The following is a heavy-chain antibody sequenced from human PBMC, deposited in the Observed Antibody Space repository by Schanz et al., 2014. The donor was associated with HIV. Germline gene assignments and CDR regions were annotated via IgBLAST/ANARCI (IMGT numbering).Heavy chain of an antibody. D-gene: IGHD3-22*01. J-gene: IGHJ4*02. CDR2: ISESGGRT. V-gene: IGHV3-23*04. Sequence: VQLVESGGGVVQPGRSLRVSCAASGFTFNNYAMTWVRQAPGKGLEWVPSISESGGRTYYADSVNGRFTISRDNSKNTLYLQMTTLRIDDTAVYYCAKPEYDSRGNSQTHFDYWGQGTLVTVSS. CDR1: GFTFNNYA. CDR3: AKPEYDSRGNSQTHFDY.